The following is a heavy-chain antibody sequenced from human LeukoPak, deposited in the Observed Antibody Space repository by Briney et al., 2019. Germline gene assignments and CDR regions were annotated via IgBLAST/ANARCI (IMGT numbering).Heavy chain of an antibody. CDR1: RFVRSTSGVG. D-gene: IGHD6-13*01. Sequence: SGPTLVKPTQTLTLTCSSSRFVRSTSGVGVGWIRQPPGKALEWLALIYWDDDKRYSPSLKSRLTITKDTSKNQVVLTMPKVDPVDTATYYCAHGTSSSWLDYWGQGTLVTVSS. CDR3: AHGTSSSWLDY. V-gene: IGHV2-5*02. J-gene: IGHJ4*02. CDR2: IYWDDDK.